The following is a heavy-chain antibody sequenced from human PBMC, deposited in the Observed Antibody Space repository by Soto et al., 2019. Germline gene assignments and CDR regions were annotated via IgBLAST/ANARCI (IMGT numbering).Heavy chain of an antibody. J-gene: IGHJ5*02. CDR3: ARGVIVVVPATNNWFDP. D-gene: IGHD2-2*01. CDR2: IYYSGST. V-gene: IGHV4-39*01. CDR1: GGSISSSSYY. Sequence: LSLTCTVSGGSISSSSYYWVWIRQPPGKGLEWIGSIYYSGSTYYNPSLKSRVTISVDTSKNQFSLKLSSVTAADTAVYYCARGVIVVVPATNNWFDPWGKGPLVTDSS.